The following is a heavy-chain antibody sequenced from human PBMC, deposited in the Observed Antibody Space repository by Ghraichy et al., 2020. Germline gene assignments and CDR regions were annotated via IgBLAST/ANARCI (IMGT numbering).Heavy chain of an antibody. CDR1: GGSFSGYY. V-gene: IGHV4-34*01. CDR3: ARDGGYCSSTSCYRLRRRDRGYWFDP. J-gene: IGHJ5*02. Sequence: SETLSLTCAVYGGSFSGYYWSWIRQPPGKGLEWIGEINHSGSTNYNPSLKSRVTISVDTSKNQFSLKLSSVTAADTAVYYCARDGGYCSSTSCYRLRRRDRGYWFDPWGQGTLVTVSS. D-gene: IGHD2-2*01. CDR2: INHSGST.